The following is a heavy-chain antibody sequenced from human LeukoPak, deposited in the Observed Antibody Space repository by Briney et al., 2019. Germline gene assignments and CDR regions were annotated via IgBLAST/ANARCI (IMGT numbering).Heavy chain of an antibody. J-gene: IGHJ4*02. CDR2: ISSSSSTT. CDR1: GFTFSSYS. D-gene: IGHD6-6*01. V-gene: IGHV3-48*01. CDR3: AKEVSSIAARPSDY. Sequence: GGSLRLSCAASGFTFSSYSMNWVRQAPGKGLEWVSYISSSSSTTYYADSVKGRFTISRDNSKNTLYLQMNSLRAEDTAVYYCAKEVSSIAARPSDYWGQGTLVTVSS.